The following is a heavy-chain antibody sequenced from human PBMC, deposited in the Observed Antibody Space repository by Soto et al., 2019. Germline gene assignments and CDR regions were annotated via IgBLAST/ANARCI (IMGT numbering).Heavy chain of an antibody. Sequence: GGSLRLSCAASGFTFSDYSMNWIRQGPGKGLEWVSYISNSGSTIYYADSVKGRFTISRDNAKNSLYLQMNSLRAEDTAVYYCARLARVRPDYWGQGTLVTVSS. CDR1: GFTFSDYS. CDR3: ARLARVRPDY. CDR2: ISNSGSTI. V-gene: IGHV3-11*01. J-gene: IGHJ4*02. D-gene: IGHD6-13*01.